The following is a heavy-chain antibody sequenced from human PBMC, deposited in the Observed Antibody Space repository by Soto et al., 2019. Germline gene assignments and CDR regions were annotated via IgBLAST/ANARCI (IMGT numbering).Heavy chain of an antibody. CDR2: RPHDGSNK. D-gene: IGHD3-22*01. CDR1: GFTFSSYA. V-gene: IGHV3-30-3*01. CDR3: ARGTAEYDSSCYPLSA. Sequence: PGGSLRVSCAASGFTFSSYARHWIRQSPGKGLKWLAYRPHDGSNKDSADCVKSRIPISRDNPNRTLYLQMNTLTAEDTAVYYCARGTAEYDSSCYPLSAWDRVTLVTVAS. J-gene: IGHJ1*01.